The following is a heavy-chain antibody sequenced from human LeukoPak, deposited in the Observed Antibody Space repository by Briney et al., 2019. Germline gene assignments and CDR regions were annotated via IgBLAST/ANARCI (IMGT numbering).Heavy chain of an antibody. J-gene: IGHJ6*03. CDR2: IFDRAYI. Sequence: SETLSLTCTVSGGSITDYYWIWIRQPPGQGLEWIGSIFDRAYINYNPSLKSRVTISVDTSKNQFSLKVSSVTAADTAVYYCARNYGDYFYYYYYMDVWGKGTTVTVSS. V-gene: IGHV4-59*01. CDR3: ARNYGDYFYYYYYMDV. CDR1: GGSITDYY. D-gene: IGHD4-17*01.